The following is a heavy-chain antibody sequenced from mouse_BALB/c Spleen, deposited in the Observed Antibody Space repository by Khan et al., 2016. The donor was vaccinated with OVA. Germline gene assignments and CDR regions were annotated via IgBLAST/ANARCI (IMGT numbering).Heavy chain of an antibody. CDR2: VSTGGSYT. V-gene: IGHV5-6*01. J-gene: IGHJ3*01. Sequence: EVMLVESGGDLVKPGGSLKLSCAASGFTFSTYGMSWVRQTPDNRLEWVATVSTGGSYTYYPDSVKGRFTISRDNATNTLYLQMSSLKSEDTAMFYCARLAYYYDSEGFAYWGQGTLVTVSA. CDR3: ARLAYYYDSEGFAY. D-gene: IGHD1-1*01. CDR1: GFTFSTYG.